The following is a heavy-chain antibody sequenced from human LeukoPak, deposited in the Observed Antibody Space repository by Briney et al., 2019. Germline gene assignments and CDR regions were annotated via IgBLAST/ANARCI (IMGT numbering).Heavy chain of an antibody. CDR1: GFTFSSYW. CDR3: AKDAGSWNFDY. CDR2: IREDGSEK. D-gene: IGHD6-13*01. J-gene: IGHJ4*02. V-gene: IGHV3-7*01. Sequence: GGSLRLSCAASGFTFSSYWMTWVRQAPGKGLEWVANIREDGSEKYYVDSVKGRFTISRDNAKNSLYLQVNSLRAEDTAVYYCAKDAGSWNFDYWGQGTLVTVSS.